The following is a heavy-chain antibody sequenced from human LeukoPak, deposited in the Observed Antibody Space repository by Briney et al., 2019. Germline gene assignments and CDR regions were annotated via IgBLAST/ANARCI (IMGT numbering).Heavy chain of an antibody. CDR1: GGSIGDYY. CDR2: IFHSGTT. Sequence: SETLSLTCSVSGGSIGDYYWSWIRQSPGKGLEWIGYIFHSGTTKYNPSLKSRVSISVDTSKNQFSLKMNSVTAADTAVYYCARIVIGVVPAADHYHYYMDVWGKGTTVTVSS. D-gene: IGHD2-2*01. V-gene: IGHV4-59*12. J-gene: IGHJ6*03. CDR3: ARIVIGVVPAADHYHYYMDV.